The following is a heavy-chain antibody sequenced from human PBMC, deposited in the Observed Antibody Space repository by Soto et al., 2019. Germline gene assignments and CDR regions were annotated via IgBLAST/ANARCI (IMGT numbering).Heavy chain of an antibody. CDR1: GYTFTSYY. CDR3: ARDPHCTNGVCYHLGAYYYYGMDV. V-gene: IGHV1-46*01. D-gene: IGHD2-8*01. CDR2: INPSGGST. Sequence: ASVKVSCKASGYTFTSYYMHWVRQAPGQGLEWMGIINPSGGSTSYARKFQGRVTMTRDTSTSTVYMELSSLRSEDTAVYYCARDPHCTNGVCYHLGAYYYYGMDVWGQGTTVTVSS. J-gene: IGHJ6*02.